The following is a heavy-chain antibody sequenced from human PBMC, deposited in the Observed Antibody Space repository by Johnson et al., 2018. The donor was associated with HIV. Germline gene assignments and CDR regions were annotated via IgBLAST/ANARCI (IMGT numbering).Heavy chain of an antibody. Sequence: MLLVESGGGLVQPGGSLRLSCAASGFLATSNYMTWVRQAPGTGLEWVSVTYGSNSTYYSDSVKGRFTISRDKSKNTLSLQMNSLRAEDTAVYYCAREGVVGVKDGLIWGQGTMVTVSS. CDR2: TYGSNST. J-gene: IGHJ3*02. CDR3: AREGVVGVKDGLI. V-gene: IGHV3-66*01. D-gene: IGHD1-26*01. CDR1: GFLATSNY.